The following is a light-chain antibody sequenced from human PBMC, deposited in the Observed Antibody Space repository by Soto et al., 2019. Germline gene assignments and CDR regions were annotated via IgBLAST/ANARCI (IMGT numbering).Light chain of an antibody. V-gene: IGKV1-27*01. Sequence: DIQMTQSPSSLSASVGDRVTITCRASQGISNYLGWYQQRPGKVPKLLIYAASTLQSGVPSRFSGSGSGTDFTLTISSLQPEDVETYYCQKYNSAPWTFGQGTKVEIK. CDR1: QGISNY. J-gene: IGKJ1*01. CDR2: AAS. CDR3: QKYNSAPWT.